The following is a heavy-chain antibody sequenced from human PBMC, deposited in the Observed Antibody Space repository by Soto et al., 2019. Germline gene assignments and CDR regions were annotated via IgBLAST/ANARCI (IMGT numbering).Heavy chain of an antibody. CDR2: INPSGGST. Sequence: QVQLVQSGAEVKKPGASVKVSCKASGYTFTSYYMHWVRQAPGQGLEWMGIINPSGGSTSYAQKFQGRVTMTRDTSTSTVYMELSXXXXEDTAVYYCARSSMDVWGQGTTVTVSS. J-gene: IGHJ6*02. CDR1: GYTFTSYY. V-gene: IGHV1-46*01. CDR3: ARSSMDV.